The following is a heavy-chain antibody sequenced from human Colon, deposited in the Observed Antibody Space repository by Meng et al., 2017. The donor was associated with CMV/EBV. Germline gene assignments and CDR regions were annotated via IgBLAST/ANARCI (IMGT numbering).Heavy chain of an antibody. V-gene: IGHV1-18*01. CDR3: ARDWASGYDYYYYGMDV. CDR2: ISAYNGNT. Sequence: GESLKISCKASGYTFTSYGISWVRQAPGQGLEWMGWISAYNGNTNYAQKLQGRVTMTTDTSTSTAYMELRSLRSDDTAVYYCARDWASGYDYYYYGMDVWGQGTTVTVSS. J-gene: IGHJ6*02. CDR1: GYTFTSYG. D-gene: IGHD5-12*01.